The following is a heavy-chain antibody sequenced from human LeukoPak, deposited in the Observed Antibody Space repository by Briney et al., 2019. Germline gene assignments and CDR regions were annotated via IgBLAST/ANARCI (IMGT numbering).Heavy chain of an antibody. J-gene: IGHJ4*02. D-gene: IGHD6-13*01. V-gene: IGHV3-30*02. CDR2: IRYDGSNK. Sequence: GGSLRLSCAASGFTFSSYGMHWVRQAPGKGLEWVAFIRYDGSNKYYADSVKGRFTISRDNSKNTLYLQMNSLRAEDTAVYYCAKGGHSSSWTLFDYWGQGTLVTVSS. CDR3: AKGGHSSSWTLFDY. CDR1: GFTFSSYG.